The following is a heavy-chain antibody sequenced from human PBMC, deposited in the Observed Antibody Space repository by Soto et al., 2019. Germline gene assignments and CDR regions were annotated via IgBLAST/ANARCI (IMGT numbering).Heavy chain of an antibody. J-gene: IGHJ4*02. D-gene: IGHD2-2*01. Sequence: GGSLRLSCATSGFTFSSYGMHWVRQAPGKGLEWVAVIWYDGSNKYYADSVKGRFTISRDNSKNTLYLQMNSLRAEDTAVYYCARGNPLYCISTSCYEIDYWGQGTLVTVSS. CDR3: ARGNPLYCISTSCYEIDY. CDR2: IWYDGSNK. V-gene: IGHV3-33*01. CDR1: GFTFSSYG.